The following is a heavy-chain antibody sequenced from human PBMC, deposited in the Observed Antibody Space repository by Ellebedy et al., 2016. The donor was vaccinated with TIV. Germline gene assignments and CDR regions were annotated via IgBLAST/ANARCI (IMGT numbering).Heavy chain of an antibody. CDR3: ARLSRDYYGSGSYYYFDY. J-gene: IGHJ4*02. Sequence: MPSETLSLTCTVSGGSISSSNYSWGWIRQPPGKGLEWIGSIYYSGSTDYNPSLESRVTISVDTSKNQFSLKLSSVTAADTAVHYCARLSRDYYGSGSYYYFDYWGQGTLVTVSS. CDR1: GGSISSSNYS. D-gene: IGHD3-10*01. V-gene: IGHV4-39*01. CDR2: IYYSGST.